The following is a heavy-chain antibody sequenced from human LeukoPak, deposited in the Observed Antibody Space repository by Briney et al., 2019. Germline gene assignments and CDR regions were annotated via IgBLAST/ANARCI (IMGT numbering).Heavy chain of an antibody. J-gene: IGHJ3*02. CDR3: ARDRGFSYDILTGLVGVAFDI. D-gene: IGHD3-9*01. CDR1: GYTFIGYF. Sequence: ASVKVSCKASGYTFIGYFIHWVRQAPGQGLEWMGWINPNSGGTNYAQKFQGRVTMTRDTSISTAYMELSRLRSDDTAVYYCARDRGFSYDILTGLVGVAFDIWGQGTMVTVSS. CDR2: INPNSGGT. V-gene: IGHV1-2*02.